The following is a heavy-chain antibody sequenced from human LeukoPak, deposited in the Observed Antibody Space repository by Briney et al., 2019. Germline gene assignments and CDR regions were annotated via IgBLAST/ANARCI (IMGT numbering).Heavy chain of an antibody. V-gene: IGHV3-64*01. Sequence: GGSLRLSCAASGFTFSSYTMHWVRQAPGKGLEYVSAISSNGGSTYYANSVKGRFTISRDNSKNTLYLQMGSLRAEDMAVYYCARKGSGTYYDYWGPGTWSLAPQ. D-gene: IGHD3-10*01. CDR1: GFTFSSYT. CDR2: ISSNGGST. CDR3: ARKGSGTYYDY. J-gene: IGHJ4*02.